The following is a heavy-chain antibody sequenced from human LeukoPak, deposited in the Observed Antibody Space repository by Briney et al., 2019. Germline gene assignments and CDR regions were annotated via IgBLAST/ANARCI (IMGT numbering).Heavy chain of an antibody. Sequence: PGGSLRLSCAASGFTFSSYSLTWVRQAPGKGLERVSLISAGGGSTYYADSVKGRSTISRDNSKNTLYLQMNSLRGEDTAVYYCAKDPGKFWSGHDYWGQGTLVTVSS. CDR2: ISAGGGST. CDR1: GFTFSSYS. D-gene: IGHD3-3*01. CDR3: AKDPGKFWSGHDY. J-gene: IGHJ4*02. V-gene: IGHV3-23*01.